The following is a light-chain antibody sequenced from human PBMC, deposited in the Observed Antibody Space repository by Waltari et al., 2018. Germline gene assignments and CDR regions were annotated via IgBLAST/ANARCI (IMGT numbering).Light chain of an antibody. J-gene: IGKJ2*01. V-gene: IGKV1-39*01. CDR3: QQSYSTPHT. CDR1: QSISSY. CDR2: AAS. Sequence: DIQMTQSPSSLSASVGDRVTITCRSSQSISSYLNWYQQKPGKAPKPLIYAASSLQSGVPARFSGSGSGTDFTLTISSLQPEDVATYYCQQSYSTPHTFGQGTKLEIK.